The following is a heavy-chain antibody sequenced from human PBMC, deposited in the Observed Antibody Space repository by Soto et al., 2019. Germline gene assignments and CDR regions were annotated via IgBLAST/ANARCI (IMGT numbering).Heavy chain of an antibody. CDR2: IYYSGST. CDR3: ARGYCSGGSCYPTGNWFDP. Sequence: SETLSLTCTVSGGSISSYYWSWIRQPPGKGLEWIGYIYYSGSTNYNPSLKSRDNKSADTSKNQLSLKLSSVTAADTAVYYCARGYCSGGSCYPTGNWFDPWGQGTLVTVS. CDR1: GGSISSYY. D-gene: IGHD2-15*01. J-gene: IGHJ5*02. V-gene: IGHV4-59*01.